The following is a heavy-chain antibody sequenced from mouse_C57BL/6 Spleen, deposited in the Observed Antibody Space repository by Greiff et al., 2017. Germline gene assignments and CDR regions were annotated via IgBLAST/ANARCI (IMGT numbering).Heavy chain of an antibody. J-gene: IGHJ4*01. CDR3: AKGAVVARDMAMDY. Sequence: QVQLQQSGPGLVQPSQSLSITCTVSGFPLTSYRVHWVRQSPGKGLEWLGVIWRGGSTDYNAAFISSLDISKDNSKSQVCLKMNSLQADDTAIYYGAKGAVVARDMAMDYWGQGTSVTVSS. D-gene: IGHD1-1*01. V-gene: IGHV2-5*01. CDR2: IWRGGST. CDR1: GFPLTSYR.